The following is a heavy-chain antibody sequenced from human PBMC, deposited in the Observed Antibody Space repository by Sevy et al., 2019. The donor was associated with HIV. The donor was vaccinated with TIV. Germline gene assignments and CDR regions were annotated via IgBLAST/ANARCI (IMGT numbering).Heavy chain of an antibody. V-gene: IGHV4-59*01. CDR1: GGSISSYF. D-gene: IGHD1-1*01. Sequence: SETLSLTCSVSGGSISSYFWTWVRQSPGKGLEWIGNIYFTGNTDYSPSPQSRFTLSLDTSTSQFPLTLKSVTAADTAIYFCAIDSTTRPWVLDYWGQGTLVTVSS. J-gene: IGHJ4*02. CDR2: IYFTGNT. CDR3: AIDSTTRPWVLDY.